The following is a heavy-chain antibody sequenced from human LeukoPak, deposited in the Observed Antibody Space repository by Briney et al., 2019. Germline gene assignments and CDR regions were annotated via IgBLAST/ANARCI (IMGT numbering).Heavy chain of an antibody. J-gene: IGHJ4*02. D-gene: IGHD3-3*01. V-gene: IGHV1-2*06. CDR3: ARDLSSTYGFWSGYYTGEVDY. CDR2: INPNSGGT. CDR1: GYTFTGYY. Sequence: ASVKVSCKASGYTFTGYYMHWVRQAPGQGLEWMGRINPNSGGTNYAQKFQGRVTMTRDMSISTAYMELSRLRSDDTAVYYCARDLSSTYGFWSGYYTGEVDYWGQGTLVTVSS.